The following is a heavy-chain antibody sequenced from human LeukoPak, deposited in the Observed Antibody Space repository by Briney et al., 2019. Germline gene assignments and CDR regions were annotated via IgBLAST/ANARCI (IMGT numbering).Heavy chain of an antibody. D-gene: IGHD3-22*01. Sequence: GGSLRLSCAASGFTFSSYAMSWVRQAPGKGLEWVSAISGSGGSTHYADSVKGRFTISRDNAKNSLYLQMNSLRAEDTAVYYCATYSSLNRREFQFWGQGTLLTVSS. V-gene: IGHV3-23*01. CDR3: ATYSSLNRREFQF. CDR2: ISGSGGST. J-gene: IGHJ1*01. CDR1: GFTFSSYA.